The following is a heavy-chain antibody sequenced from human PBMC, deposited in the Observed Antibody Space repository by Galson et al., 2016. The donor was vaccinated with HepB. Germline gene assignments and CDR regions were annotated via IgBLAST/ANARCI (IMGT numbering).Heavy chain of an antibody. V-gene: IGHV3-30*03. D-gene: IGHD1-1*01. CDR3: TRGALEPFDY. Sequence: SLRLSCATTGFTFSSFGMHWVRQAPGKGLEWVAVISYDGRNKFYGDSVKGRFAISRDNAKNTLYLQMNSLRGEDTAVYFCTRGALEPFDYWGQGTLVTVSS. J-gene: IGHJ4*02. CDR1: GFTFSSFG. CDR2: ISYDGRNK.